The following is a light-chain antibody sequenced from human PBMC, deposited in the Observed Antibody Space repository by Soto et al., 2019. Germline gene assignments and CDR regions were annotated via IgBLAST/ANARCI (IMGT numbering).Light chain of an antibody. J-gene: IGLJ1*01. CDR1: SSDVGSYNS. CDR3: SSSTSSSTYV. Sequence: QSVLTQPASVSGSPGQSITISCTGTSSDVGSYNSVSWHQQHPGQAPKLMIYDVTNRASGIPDRFSASKSGNTASLTISGLQADDEADYYCSSSTSSSTYVFGTGTKLTVL. CDR2: DVT. V-gene: IGLV2-14*01.